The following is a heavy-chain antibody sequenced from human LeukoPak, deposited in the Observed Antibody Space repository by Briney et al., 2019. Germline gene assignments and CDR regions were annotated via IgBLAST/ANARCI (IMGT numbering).Heavy chain of an antibody. CDR2: MAPSDSYP. V-gene: IGHV5-10-1*01. J-gene: IGHJ5*02. D-gene: IGHD1-1*01. CDR3: ARQPEGTWFDP. CDR1: GYSFTSNS. Sequence: RGEPWNISCQASGYSFTSNSISWVRQMPGKGLEWMWSMAPSDSYPNYSPPFQGHVTISADKSISTASLQWSSLKASDTAMYYCARQPEGTWFDPWGEGTLVTVSS.